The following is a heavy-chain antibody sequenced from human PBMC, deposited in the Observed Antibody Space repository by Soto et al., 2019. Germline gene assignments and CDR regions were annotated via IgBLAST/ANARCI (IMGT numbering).Heavy chain of an antibody. Sequence: QVQLVQSGAEVKNPGASVKVSCKASGYSFTRYVIWCARQAPGRGLEWMGWIKTYKGNTSYAQNVPGRVTLTRDTSTSTASMELRSLRSNDAAIYYCAMVDVYVTPSPQDVWGQGTTVIVSS. CDR1: GYSFTRYV. D-gene: IGHD3-16*01. V-gene: IGHV1-18*01. J-gene: IGHJ6*02. CDR3: AMVDVYVTPSPQDV. CDR2: IKTYKGNT.